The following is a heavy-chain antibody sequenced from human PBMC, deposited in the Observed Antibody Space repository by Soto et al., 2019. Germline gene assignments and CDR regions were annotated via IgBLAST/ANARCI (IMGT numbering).Heavy chain of an antibody. CDR2: SIPFFGTA. CDR3: ARGRGYSGDDHYYYFDMPV. V-gene: IGHV1-69*01. CDR1: GGTFNNYP. Sequence: QVQLVQSGAEVKKPGSSVKVSCKASGGTFNNYPITWVRQAPGEGLEWMGGSIPFFGTANDAQKFQGRVTISVDESTSTAYMELSSLRSEDTAVSYCARGRGYSGDDHYYYFDMPVWGQGTTVTVSS. J-gene: IGHJ6*02. D-gene: IGHD5-12*01.